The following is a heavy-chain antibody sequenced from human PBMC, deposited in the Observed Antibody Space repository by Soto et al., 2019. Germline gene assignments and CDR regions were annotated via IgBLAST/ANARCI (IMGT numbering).Heavy chain of an antibody. V-gene: IGHV3-30*18. D-gene: IGHD3-22*01. Sequence: GGSLRLSCAASGFTFSSYGMHWVRQAPGKGLEWVAVISYDGSNKYYADSVKGRFTISRDNSKNTLYLQMNSLRAEDTALYYCVKETYYYDVSSYYPLGSWGQGT. CDR1: GFTFSSYG. CDR3: VKETYYYDVSSYYPLGS. CDR2: ISYDGSNK. J-gene: IGHJ5*02.